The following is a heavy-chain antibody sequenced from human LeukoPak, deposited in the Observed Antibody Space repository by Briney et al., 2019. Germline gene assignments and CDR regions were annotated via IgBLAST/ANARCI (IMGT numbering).Heavy chain of an antibody. J-gene: IGHJ4*02. CDR1: SISNYG. Sequence: SISNYGMNWVRQAPGKGLEWIGSIYYSGNTNYNPSLKSRVTISVDTSKNQFSLKLSSVTAADTAVYYCARGIGTRGDYWGQGTLVTVSS. D-gene: IGHD3-3*02. V-gene: IGHV4-39*01. CDR2: IYYSGNT. CDR3: ARGIGTRGDY.